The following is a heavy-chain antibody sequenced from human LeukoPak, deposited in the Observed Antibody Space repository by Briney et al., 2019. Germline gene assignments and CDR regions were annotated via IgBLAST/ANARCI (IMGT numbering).Heavy chain of an antibody. CDR1: GYTFTSYA. J-gene: IGHJ5*02. D-gene: IGHD3-22*01. V-gene: IGHV1-3*03. CDR2: INAGNGNT. CDR3: ARGRHYYDSSGYSPGWFDP. Sequence: ASVKVSCKASGYTFTSYAMHWVRQAPGQRLEWVGWINAGNGNTKYSQEFQGRVTITRDTSASTAYMELSSLRSEDMAVYYCARGRHYYDSSGYSPGWFDPWGQGTLVTVSS.